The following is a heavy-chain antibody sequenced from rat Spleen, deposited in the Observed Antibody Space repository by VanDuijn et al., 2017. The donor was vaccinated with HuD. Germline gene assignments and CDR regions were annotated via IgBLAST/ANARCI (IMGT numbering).Heavy chain of an antibody. D-gene: IGHD1-6*01. Sequence: EVQLVESGGGLVQPGRSLKLSCAASGFTFSNYDMAWVRQAPTKGLEWVASISPSGGSTYYRDSVKGRFTVSRDNAKSTLYLQMDSLRSEDTATYYCARHAIMYTTGYFDYWGQGVMVTVSS. J-gene: IGHJ2*01. CDR1: GFTFSNYD. CDR3: ARHAIMYTTGYFDY. V-gene: IGHV5-25*01. CDR2: ISPSGGST.